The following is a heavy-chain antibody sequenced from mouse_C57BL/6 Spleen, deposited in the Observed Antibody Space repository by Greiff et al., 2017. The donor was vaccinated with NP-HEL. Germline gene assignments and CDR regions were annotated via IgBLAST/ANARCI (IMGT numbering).Heavy chain of an antibody. CDR1: GYTFTSYW. D-gene: IGHD1-1*01. CDR3: AREGTTVARGYFDV. V-gene: IGHV1-50*01. CDR2: IDPSDSYT. Sequence: QVQLQQPGAELVKPEASVKLSCKASGYTFTSYWMQWVKQRPGQGLEWIGEIDPSDSYTNYNQKFKGKATLTVDTSSSTAYMQLSSLTSEDSAVYYCAREGTTVARGYFDVWGTGTTVTVSS. J-gene: IGHJ1*03.